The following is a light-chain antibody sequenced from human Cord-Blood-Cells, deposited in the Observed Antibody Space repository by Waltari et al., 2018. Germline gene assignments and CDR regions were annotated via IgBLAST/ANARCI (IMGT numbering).Light chain of an antibody. CDR1: SSDVGGYHY. V-gene: IGLV2-14*01. CDR2: DVS. CDR3: SSYTSSSTLV. J-gene: IGLJ2*01. Sequence: QSALPQPASVSGSPGQSITIPCTGTSSDVGGYHYVSWYQQHPGKAPKLMIYDVSNRPSGVSNRFSGSKSGNTASLTISGLQAEDEADYYCSSYTSSSTLVFGGGTKLTVL.